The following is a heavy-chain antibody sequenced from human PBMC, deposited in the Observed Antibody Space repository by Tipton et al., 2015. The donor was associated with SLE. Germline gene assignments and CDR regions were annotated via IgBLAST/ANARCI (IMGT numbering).Heavy chain of an antibody. Sequence: TLSLTCATSGDSVSNNRAAWNWIRQSPSGGLEWLGRTYYRSKWYNDYAVSVKGRITFNPDTSKNQISLQLNSVTAEDTAVYYCARDMVGVLGYFDYWGQGTLVTVSS. CDR1: GDSVSNNRAA. D-gene: IGHD1-26*01. V-gene: IGHV6-1*01. CDR3: ARDMVGVLGYFDY. J-gene: IGHJ4*02. CDR2: TYYRSKWYN.